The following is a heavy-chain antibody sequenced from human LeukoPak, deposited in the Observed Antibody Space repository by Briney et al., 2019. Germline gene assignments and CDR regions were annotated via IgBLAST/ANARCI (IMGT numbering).Heavy chain of an antibody. Sequence: GASVKVSCKASGYTFTSYGISWVRQAPGQGLEWMGRISVYSGNTNYAQKLQGRVTMTTDTSTSTAYMELRSLRSDDTAVYYCARDNNSPWFGEFEAFDIWGQGTMVTVSS. CDR1: GYTFTSYG. J-gene: IGHJ3*02. V-gene: IGHV1-18*01. CDR3: ARDNNSPWFGEFEAFDI. D-gene: IGHD3-10*01. CDR2: ISVYSGNT.